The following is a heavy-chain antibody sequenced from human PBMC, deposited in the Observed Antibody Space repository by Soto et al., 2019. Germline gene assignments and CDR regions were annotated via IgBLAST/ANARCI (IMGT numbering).Heavy chain of an antibody. CDR2: INVNSGGT. V-gene: IGHV1-2*04. J-gene: IGHJ4*02. CDR1: GYTFTGNY. D-gene: IGHD3-16*02. Sequence: QVQLVQSGAEVKKPGASVKVSCKASGYTFTGNYMHWVRQAPGQGFEWMGWINVNSGGTKYAQKFQGWVTMTRDTSISTAYMELSRLSSDDRAVYYCARGDKLSLYPQLDYWGQGTLVTVSS. CDR3: ARGDKLSLYPQLDY.